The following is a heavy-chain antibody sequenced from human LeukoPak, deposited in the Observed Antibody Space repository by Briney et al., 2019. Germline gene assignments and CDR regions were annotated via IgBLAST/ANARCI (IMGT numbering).Heavy chain of an antibody. CDR2: ISAYNGKT. V-gene: IGHV1-18*01. D-gene: IGHD3-22*01. Sequence: ASVKVSCKSSGYTFTSYGIIWVRQAPGQGLEWMGWISAYNGKTNYAQKLQGRVTMTTDTSTSTAYMELRSLRSDDTAVYYCARDTYYYDSSGPPGAFDIWGQGTMVTVSS. CDR1: GYTFTSYG. CDR3: ARDTYYYDSSGPPGAFDI. J-gene: IGHJ3*02.